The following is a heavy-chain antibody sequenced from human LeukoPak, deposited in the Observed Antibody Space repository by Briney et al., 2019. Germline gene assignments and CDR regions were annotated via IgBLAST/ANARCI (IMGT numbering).Heavy chain of an antibody. V-gene: IGHV1-8*03. J-gene: IGHJ3*02. CDR1: GYTFTSYD. CDR3: AREAGYCSGGSCYSDAFDI. D-gene: IGHD2-15*01. CDR2: MNPNSGNT. Sequence: ASVKVSCKASGYTFTSYDINWVRQATGQGLEWMGWMNPNSGNTGYAQKFQGRVTITADESTSTAYMEPSSLRSEDTAVYYCAREAGYCSGGSCYSDAFDIWGQGTMVTVSS.